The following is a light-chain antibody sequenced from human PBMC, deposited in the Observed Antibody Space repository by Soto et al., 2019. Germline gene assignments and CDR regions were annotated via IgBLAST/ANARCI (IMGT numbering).Light chain of an antibody. Sequence: DIQMTQSPSYVSAFVGDSVTITCRASQGISGWLTWYQQKPGKAPKLLIFVASNLQSGVPSRFSGTGSGTDFTLTITNVQPEDFATYYCQQSSSFPITFGQGTRLELK. V-gene: IGKV1-12*01. J-gene: IGKJ5*01. CDR3: QQSSSFPIT. CDR1: QGISGW. CDR2: VAS.